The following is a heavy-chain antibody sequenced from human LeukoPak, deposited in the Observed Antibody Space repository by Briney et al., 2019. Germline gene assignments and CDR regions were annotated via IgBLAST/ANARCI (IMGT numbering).Heavy chain of an antibody. V-gene: IGHV3-23*01. CDR3: AKGPTSLWSGYYYFDY. CDR1: GFTFSSYP. D-gene: IGHD3-3*01. J-gene: IGHJ4*02. Sequence: GGSLRLSCAASGFTFSSYPMSWVRQAPGKGLEWVSAISGSGGSTYYADSVKGRFTISRDNSKNTLYLQMNSLRAEDTAVYYCAKGPTSLWSGYYYFDYWGQGTLVTVSS. CDR2: ISGSGGST.